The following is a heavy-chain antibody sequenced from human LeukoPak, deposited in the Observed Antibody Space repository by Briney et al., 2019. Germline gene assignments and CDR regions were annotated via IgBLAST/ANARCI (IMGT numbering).Heavy chain of an antibody. CDR3: ARDGIAVAGTIFDY. V-gene: IGHV4-38-2*02. CDR1: GYSISSGYY. D-gene: IGHD6-19*01. CDR2: TYHSGST. Sequence: SETLSLTCAVSGYSISSGYYWGWIRQPPGKGLEWIGSTYHSGSTYYNPSLKSRVTISVDTSKNQFSLKLSSVTAADTAVYYCARDGIAVAGTIFDYWGQGTLVTVSS. J-gene: IGHJ4*02.